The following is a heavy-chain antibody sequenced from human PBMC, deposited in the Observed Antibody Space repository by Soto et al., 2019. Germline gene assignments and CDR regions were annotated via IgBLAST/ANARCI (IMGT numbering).Heavy chain of an antibody. CDR3: ARQSGGYCSGGSCYSSAYYYYYYGMDV. CDR2: IYYSGST. D-gene: IGHD2-15*01. V-gene: IGHV4-39*01. J-gene: IGHJ6*02. Sequence: SETLSLTCTVSGGSISSSSCYWGWIRQPPGKGLEWIGSIYYSGSTYYNPSLKSRVTISVDTSKNQFSLKLSSVTAADTAVYYCARQSGGYCSGGSCYSSAYYYYYYGMDVWGQGTTVTVSS. CDR1: GGSISSSSCY.